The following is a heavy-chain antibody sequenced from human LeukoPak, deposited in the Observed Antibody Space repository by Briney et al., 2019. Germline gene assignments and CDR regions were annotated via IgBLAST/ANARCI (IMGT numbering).Heavy chain of an antibody. Sequence: SQTLSLTCAISGDSVSSNSAAWNWIRQSPSRGLEWLGRTYYRSKWYNDYAVSVKSRITINPDTSKNQFSLQLNSVTPEDTAVYYCARDGVTMIVVVNAFDIWGQGTMVTVSS. V-gene: IGHV6-1*01. D-gene: IGHD3-22*01. CDR3: ARDGVTMIVVVNAFDI. CDR1: GDSVSSNSAA. CDR2: TYYRSKWYN. J-gene: IGHJ3*02.